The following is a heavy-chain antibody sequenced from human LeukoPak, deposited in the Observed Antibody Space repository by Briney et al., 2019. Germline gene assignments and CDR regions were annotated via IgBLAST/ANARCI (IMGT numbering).Heavy chain of an antibody. CDR1: GFTFSDHY. D-gene: IGHD2-15*01. Sequence: GGSLRLSCAVSGFTFSDHYMDWVRQAPGKGLEWVGRSRNKANGYTTEYAASVKGRFTVSRDDSKNSLYLQMNSLKTGDTAVYYCASVVEGSDCFGMDVWGQGTTVTVSS. V-gene: IGHV3-72*01. J-gene: IGHJ6*02. CDR3: ASVVEGSDCFGMDV. CDR2: SRNKANGYTT.